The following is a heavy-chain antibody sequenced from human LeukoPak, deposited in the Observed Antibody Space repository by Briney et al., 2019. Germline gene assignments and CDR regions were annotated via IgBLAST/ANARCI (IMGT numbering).Heavy chain of an antibody. D-gene: IGHD5-12*01. CDR3: AKDANSGYVSVGPDY. CDR2: VRYDARNE. J-gene: IGHJ4*02. CDR1: GLVFSNYG. V-gene: IGHV3-30*02. Sequence: GGSLTLSCQTSGLVFSNYGMHWVRPAPDKGLEWVAYVRYDARNEYYEESVNGRFIISRDKTRNTLYLQMNSLRAEDTGVYSCAKDANSGYVSVGPDYWGLGTLVTVSS.